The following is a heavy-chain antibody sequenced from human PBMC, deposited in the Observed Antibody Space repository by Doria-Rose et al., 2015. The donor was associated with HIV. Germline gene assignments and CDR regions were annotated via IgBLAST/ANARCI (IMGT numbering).Heavy chain of an antibody. D-gene: IGHD6-13*01. Sequence: SGPVLVKPTETLTLTCTVSGVSLSSPGMGVSWIRQPPGKALEWLASIFSDDERSYNSSLKSRLTISRGTSKSQVVLTMADMDPVDTATYYCARIKSSRWYHKYYFDFWGQGTLVIVSA. V-gene: IGHV2-26*01. CDR3: ARIKSSRWYHKYYFDF. J-gene: IGHJ4*02. CDR2: IFSDDER. CDR1: GVSLSSPGMG.